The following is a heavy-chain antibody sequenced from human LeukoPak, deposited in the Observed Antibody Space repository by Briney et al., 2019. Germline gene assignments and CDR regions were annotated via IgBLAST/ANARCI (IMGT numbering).Heavy chain of an antibody. J-gene: IGHJ6*02. CDR3: ARGYNGMDV. Sequence: PSETLSLTCTVSGGSISSFYWYWIRQPPGKGLDWIGYIHYSGSTNYNPSLKSRVTISVDTSKNQFSLKLTSVTAADTAVYYCARGYNGMDVWGQGTTVTVSS. CDR1: GGSISSFY. V-gene: IGHV4-59*01. CDR2: IHYSGST.